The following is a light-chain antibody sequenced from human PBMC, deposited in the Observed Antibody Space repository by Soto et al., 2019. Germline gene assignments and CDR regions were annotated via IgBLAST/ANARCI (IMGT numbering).Light chain of an antibody. J-gene: IGKJ4*01. CDR3: QHFDNSARLT. CDR2: GAS. V-gene: IGKV3-20*01. Sequence: EIVLTQSPGALSLSPGERATLSCRASQSVSSRNLAWYQQNLGQAPRLLIYGASRRATGIPDRFSGSGSGTDFTLTISRLKPEDFAVYYCQHFDNSARLTFGGGTKVEI. CDR1: QSVSSRN.